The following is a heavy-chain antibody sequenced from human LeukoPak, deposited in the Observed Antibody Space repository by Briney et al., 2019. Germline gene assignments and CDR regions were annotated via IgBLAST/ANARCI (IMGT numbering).Heavy chain of an antibody. CDR3: ARVSGGDYWFGNRGWESGNYYYMDV. V-gene: IGHV3-21*01. J-gene: IGHJ6*03. CDR2: ISSSSSYI. Sequence: GGSLRLSCAASRFTFSSYSMNWVRQAPGKGLEWVSSISSSSSYIYYADSVKGRFTISRDSAKNSLYLQMNSLRAEDTAVYYCARVSGGDYWFGNRGWESGNYYYMDVWGKGTTVTVSS. D-gene: IGHD2-21*02. CDR1: RFTFSSYS.